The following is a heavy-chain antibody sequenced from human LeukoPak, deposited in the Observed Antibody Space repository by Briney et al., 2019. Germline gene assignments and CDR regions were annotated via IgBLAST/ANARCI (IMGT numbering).Heavy chain of an antibody. D-gene: IGHD3-9*01. CDR1: GGSFSGYY. CDR2: INHSGST. V-gene: IGHV4-34*01. J-gene: IGHJ4*02. CDR3: ARGVSSYDILTGYQFDY. Sequence: SETLSLTCAVYGGSFSGYYWSWIRQPPGKGLEWIGEINHSGSTNYNPSLKSRVTISVDTSKNQFSLKLGSVTAADTAVYYCARGVSSYDILTGYQFDYWGQGTLVTVSS.